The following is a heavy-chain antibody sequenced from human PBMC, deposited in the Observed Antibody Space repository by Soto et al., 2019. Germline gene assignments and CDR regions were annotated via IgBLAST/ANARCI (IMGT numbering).Heavy chain of an antibody. CDR1: GGSITSGGYS. V-gene: IGHV4-30-2*06. Sequence: SETLSLTCTVSGGSITSGGYSWSLIRQSPGQGLEWIGYIYQSGSAFYNPSLKTRATILVDRSKNQFSLNLTSVTAADAAVYYCARAFYGVDLWGQGTTVTVS. J-gene: IGHJ6*02. CDR3: ARAFYGVDL. CDR2: IYQSGSA.